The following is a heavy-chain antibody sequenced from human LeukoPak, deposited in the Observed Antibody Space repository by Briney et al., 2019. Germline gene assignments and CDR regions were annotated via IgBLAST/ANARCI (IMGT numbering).Heavy chain of an antibody. J-gene: IGHJ5*02. CDR2: IYYSGST. Sequence: SETLSLTCAVSGGSISSGGYYWSWIRQHPGKGLEWIGYIYYSGSTYYNPSLKSRVTISVDTSKNQFSLKLSSVTAADTAVYYCARAQRIFGVVIHETWFDPWGQGTLVTVSS. CDR1: GGSISSGGYY. V-gene: IGHV4-31*11. D-gene: IGHD3-3*01. CDR3: ARAQRIFGVVIHETWFDP.